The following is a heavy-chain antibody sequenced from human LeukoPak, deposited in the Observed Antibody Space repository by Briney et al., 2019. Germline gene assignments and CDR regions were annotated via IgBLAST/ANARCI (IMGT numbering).Heavy chain of an antibody. D-gene: IGHD5-12*01. J-gene: IGHJ5*02. CDR2: IRYDGGNK. Sequence: GGSLRLSCAASGFTFSSYGMHWVRQAPGKGLEWEAFIRYDGGNKYYADSVKGRFTISRDNSKNTLYLQMNSLRAEDTAVYYCAKDGDSGYDLNWFDPWGQGTLVTVSS. CDR3: AKDGDSGYDLNWFDP. V-gene: IGHV3-30*02. CDR1: GFTFSSYG.